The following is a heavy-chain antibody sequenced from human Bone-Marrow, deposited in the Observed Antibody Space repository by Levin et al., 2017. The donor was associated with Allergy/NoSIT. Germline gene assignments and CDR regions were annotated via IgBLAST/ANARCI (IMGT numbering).Heavy chain of an antibody. D-gene: IGHD3-22*01. J-gene: IGHJ3*02. CDR2: INSDGSST. V-gene: IGHV3-74*01. CDR1: GFTFSSYW. CDR3: ARGAYYYDSSGYYYDDAFDI. Sequence: GESLKISCAASGFTFSSYWMHWVRQAPGKGLVWVSRINSDGSSTSYADSVKGRFTISRDNAKNTLYLQMNSLRAEDTAVYYCARGAYYYDSSGYYYDDAFDIWGQGTMVTVSS.